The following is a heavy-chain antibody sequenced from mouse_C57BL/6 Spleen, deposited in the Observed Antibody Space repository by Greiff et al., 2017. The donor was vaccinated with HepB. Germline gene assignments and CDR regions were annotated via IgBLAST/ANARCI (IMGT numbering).Heavy chain of an antibody. Sequence: DVKVVESEGGLVQPGSSMKLSCTASGFTFSDYYMAWVRQVPEKGLEWVANINYDGSSTYYLDSLKSRFIISRDNAKNILYLQMSSLKSEDTATYYCARKSSGYVGAMDYWGQGTSVTVSS. CDR3: ARKSSGYVGAMDY. CDR2: INYDGSST. D-gene: IGHD3-2*02. J-gene: IGHJ4*01. V-gene: IGHV5-16*01. CDR1: GFTFSDYY.